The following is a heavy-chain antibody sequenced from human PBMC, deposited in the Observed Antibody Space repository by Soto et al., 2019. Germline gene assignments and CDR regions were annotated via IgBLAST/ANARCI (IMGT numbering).Heavy chain of an antibody. D-gene: IGHD2-2*01. CDR1: SGSISYCSW. CDR3: ARRGTLGYCSSTSCYAGPAFDY. Sequence: QVQLQESGPGLVKPSGTLSLTCAVSSGSISYCSWWSCVRQPPGKGLEWIGELYHSGSTNYNPSLKSRVTISVDKSKNQFSLKLSSVTAADTAVYYCARRGTLGYCSSTSCYAGPAFDYWGQGTLVTVSS. V-gene: IGHV4-4*02. CDR2: LYHSGST. J-gene: IGHJ4*02.